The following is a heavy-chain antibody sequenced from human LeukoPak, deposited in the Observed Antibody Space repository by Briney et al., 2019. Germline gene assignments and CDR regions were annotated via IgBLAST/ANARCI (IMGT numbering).Heavy chain of an antibody. CDR3: ARDRNYYDSSGYWTVFDF. D-gene: IGHD3-22*01. Sequence: PSETLSLTCTVSGGSISSYYWSWIRQPAGKGLEWIGRVYTSETTNCNPSLKSRVTMSVDTSKNQFSLKLSSVTAADTAVYYCARDRNYYDSSGYWTVFDFWGQGTLVTVSS. CDR2: VYTSETT. J-gene: IGHJ4*02. CDR1: GGSISSYY. V-gene: IGHV4-4*07.